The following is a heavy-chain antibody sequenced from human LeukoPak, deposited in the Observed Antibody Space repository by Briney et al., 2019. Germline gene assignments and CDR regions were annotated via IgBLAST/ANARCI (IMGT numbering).Heavy chain of an antibody. V-gene: IGHV3-7*01. CDR2: MRDDGNEI. D-gene: IGHD1-26*01. Sequence: GGSLRLSCTASGYTFKNYRMTWVRQAPGKGLEWVASMRDDGNEIQYVDSVKGRFTISRDNAKNSLYLQMNNLRAEDTAVYYCARNRATNDYWGQGTLVTVSS. J-gene: IGHJ4*02. CDR1: GYTFKNYR. CDR3: ARNRATNDY.